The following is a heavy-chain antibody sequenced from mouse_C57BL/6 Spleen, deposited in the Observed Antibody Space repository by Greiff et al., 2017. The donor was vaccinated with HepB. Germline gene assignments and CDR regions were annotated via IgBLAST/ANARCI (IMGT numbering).Heavy chain of an antibody. CDR1: GFSLTSYG. CDR3: SSTTVVPFAY. V-gene: IGHV2-9*01. Sequence: VQLVESGPGLVAPSQCLSITCTVSGFSLTSYGVDWVRQPPGKGLAWLGVIWGGGSTNYNSALMSLLSISKNNSKSHVFLKMTSLQTDDTAMYYCSSTTVVPFAYWGQGTLVTVSA. J-gene: IGHJ3*01. CDR2: IWGGGST. D-gene: IGHD1-1*02.